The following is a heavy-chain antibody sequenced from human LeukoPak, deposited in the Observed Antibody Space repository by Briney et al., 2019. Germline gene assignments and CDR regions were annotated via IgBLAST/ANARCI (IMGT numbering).Heavy chain of an antibody. CDR3: AKDGFLEWLFID. J-gene: IGHJ4*02. CDR2: ISGSGGST. D-gene: IGHD3-3*01. CDR1: GFTFSSYA. Sequence: PGGSLRLSCAASGFTFSSYAMSWARQAPGKGLEWVSAISGSGGSTYYADSVKGRFTISRDNSKNTLYLQMNSLRAEDTAVYYCAKDGFLEWLFIDWGQGTLVTVSS. V-gene: IGHV3-23*01.